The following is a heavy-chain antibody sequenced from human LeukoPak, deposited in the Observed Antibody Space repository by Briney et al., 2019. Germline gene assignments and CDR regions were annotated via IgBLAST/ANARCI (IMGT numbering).Heavy chain of an antibody. J-gene: IGHJ4*02. CDR3: ARAGDSSGWYLEVLPVWDY. CDR2: SSYSGST. Sequence: PSETLSLTCTVSGGSISSSISYYWGWIRQPPGRGLEWIGSSSYSGSTYYNPSLKSRVTISVDTSKNQFSLKLSSVTAADTAVYYCARAGDSSGWYLEVLPVWDYWGQGTLVTVSS. CDR1: GGSISSSISYY. D-gene: IGHD6-19*01. V-gene: IGHV4-39*07.